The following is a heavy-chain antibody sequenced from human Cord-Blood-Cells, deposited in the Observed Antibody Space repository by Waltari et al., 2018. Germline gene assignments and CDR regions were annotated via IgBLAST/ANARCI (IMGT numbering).Heavy chain of an antibody. CDR2: IRVSGGST. V-gene: IGHV3-23*01. D-gene: IGHD1-26*01. Sequence: EVQLLESGGGLVQPGGSLRPSCAASGFTFSSYAMSWVRQAPGKGLEWVSAIRVSGGSTYYADSVKGRFTISRDNSKNTLYLQMNSLRAEDTAVYYCAKDRDWGGSYFDYWGQGTLVTVSS. J-gene: IGHJ4*02. CDR3: AKDRDWGGSYFDY. CDR1: GFTFSSYA.